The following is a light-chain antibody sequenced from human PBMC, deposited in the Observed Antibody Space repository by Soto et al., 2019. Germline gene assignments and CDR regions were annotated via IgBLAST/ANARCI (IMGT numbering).Light chain of an antibody. CDR1: SSNLGADYD. CDR3: QSYDTRLSGPV. V-gene: IGLV1-40*01. CDR2: TSS. Sequence: QPVLTQPPSVSGAPGQRVTISCTGSSSNLGADYDVHWYQQFPGTAPNLLIYTSSSRPSGVPDRFSGSKSGTSASLAITGLQAEDEAHYYCQSYDTRLSGPVFGGGTKLTVL. J-gene: IGLJ3*02.